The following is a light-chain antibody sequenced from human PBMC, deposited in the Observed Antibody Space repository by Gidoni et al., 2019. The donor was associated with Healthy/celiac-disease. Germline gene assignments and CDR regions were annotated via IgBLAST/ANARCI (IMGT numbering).Light chain of an antibody. CDR1: QSLLHSNGYNY. CDR3: MQALQTPLP. Sequence: DIVMTQSPLSLPVTPGEPASISCRSSQSLLHSNGYNYLDWYLQKPGQSPQLLIYLGSNRASGVPDRFSGSGSGTDFTLNISRVEAEYVGVYYCMQALQTPLPFGGGTQVEIK. V-gene: IGKV2-28*01. J-gene: IGKJ4*01. CDR2: LGS.